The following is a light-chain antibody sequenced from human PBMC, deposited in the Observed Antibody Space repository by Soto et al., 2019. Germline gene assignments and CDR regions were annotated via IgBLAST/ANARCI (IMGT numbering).Light chain of an antibody. V-gene: IGKV3D-15*01. CDR3: QQYNSWPLT. CDR2: GAS. CDR1: QSVRSN. Sequence: EIVMTQSPATLSLSPGERATLSCRASQSVRSNLAWYQQQPGQTPRLLIYGASTRATDIPARFSGSGSGTEFTLTVSSLQSEDFAVYYCQQYNSWPLTFSGGTKVEIK. J-gene: IGKJ4*01.